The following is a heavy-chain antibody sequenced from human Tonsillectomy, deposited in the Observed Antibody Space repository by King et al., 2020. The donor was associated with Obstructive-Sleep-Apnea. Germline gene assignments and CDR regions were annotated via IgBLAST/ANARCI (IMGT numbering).Heavy chain of an antibody. V-gene: IGHV4-39*07. J-gene: IGHJ4*02. CDR1: GGSISSSSYY. D-gene: IGHD6-6*01. Sequence: QLQESGPGLVKPSETLSLTCTVSGGSISSSSYYWGWIRHPPGKGLEWIGSSYYIGSTYYNPSLKSRVTISVDTSKNQFSLKLSSVTAADTAVYYCASLEASYDYWGQGTLVTVSS. CDR3: ASLEASYDY. CDR2: SYYIGST.